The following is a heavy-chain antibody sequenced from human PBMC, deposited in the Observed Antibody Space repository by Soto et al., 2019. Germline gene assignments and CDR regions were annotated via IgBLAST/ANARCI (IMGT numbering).Heavy chain of an antibody. J-gene: IGHJ4*02. CDR3: STWVDYGDFEGFDF. V-gene: IGHV1-2*04. Sequence: QGQLLQSGAEVKKPGASVKVSCKPSGYSFTDYKLHWVRQAPGQGLEWMGWVDPNGGGSNSAQKFQGSVTMTWDTSITTAYLDLTRLTTNDTATYFCSTWVDYGDFEGFDFWGQGTLVTVSS. CDR1: GYSFTDYK. D-gene: IGHD4-17*01. CDR2: VDPNGGGS.